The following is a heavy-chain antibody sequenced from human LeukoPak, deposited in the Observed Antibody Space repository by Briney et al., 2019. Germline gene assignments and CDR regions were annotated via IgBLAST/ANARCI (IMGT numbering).Heavy chain of an antibody. J-gene: IGHJ4*02. V-gene: IGHV3-72*01. Sequence: GGSLRLSCAVSGFTFSDHYMDWVRQAPGKGLEWVGRSRNRAKSYTTDYAASVKGRFTISRDDSKSTLYLQMNSLETEDTAVYYCSRDATGDHWGQGTLVSASS. CDR3: SRDATGDH. CDR1: GFTFSDHY. CDR2: SRNRAKSYTT.